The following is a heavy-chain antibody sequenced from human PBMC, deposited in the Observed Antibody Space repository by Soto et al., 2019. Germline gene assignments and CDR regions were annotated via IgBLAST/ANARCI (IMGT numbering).Heavy chain of an antibody. CDR1: GGSFSGYY. V-gene: IGHV4-34*01. J-gene: IGHJ4*02. Sequence: SETLSLTCAVYGGSFSGYYWSWIRQPPGKGPEWIGEINHSGSTNYNPSLKSRVTISVDTSKNQFSLKLSSVTAADTAVYYCARAYSSSCLDYWGQGTLVTV. CDR3: ARAYSSSCLDY. CDR2: INHSGST. D-gene: IGHD6-13*01.